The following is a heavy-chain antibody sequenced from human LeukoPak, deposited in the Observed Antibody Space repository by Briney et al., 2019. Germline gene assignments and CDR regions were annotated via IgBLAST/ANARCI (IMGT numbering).Heavy chain of an antibody. CDR3: ARRRIVATMDAFDI. CDR2: IYYSGST. D-gene: IGHD5-12*01. Sequence: PSETLSLTCTVSGGSISSYYWSWIRQPPGKELEWIGYIYYSGSTNYNPSLKSRVTISADTSKNQFSLKLSSVTAADTAVYYCARRRIVATMDAFDIWGQGTMVTVSS. J-gene: IGHJ3*02. V-gene: IGHV4-59*08. CDR1: GGSISSYY.